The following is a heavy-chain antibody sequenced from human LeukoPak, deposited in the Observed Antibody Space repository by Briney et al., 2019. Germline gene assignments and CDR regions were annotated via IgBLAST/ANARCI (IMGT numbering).Heavy chain of an antibody. J-gene: IGHJ4*02. CDR3: ARNSMVRGAPKYYFDY. D-gene: IGHD3-10*01. CDR1: GGSFSGYY. CDR2: INHSGST. Sequence: SETLSLTCAVYGGSFSGYYWSWIRQPPGKRLEWIGEINHSGSTNYNPSLKSRVTISVDTSKNQFSLKLSSVTAADTAVYYCARNSMVRGAPKYYFDYWGQGTLVTVSS. V-gene: IGHV4-34*01.